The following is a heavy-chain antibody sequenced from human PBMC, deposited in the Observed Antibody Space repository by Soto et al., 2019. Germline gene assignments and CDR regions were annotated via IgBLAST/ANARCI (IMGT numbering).Heavy chain of an antibody. V-gene: IGHV4-31*03. CDR1: GDSMKGGGFY. CDR2: IYFSGNT. J-gene: IGHJ5*02. CDR3: ARISGKFGWFDP. Sequence: QVQLQESGPGLAKPSETLSLTCTVSGDSMKGGGFYWGWIRQYPGKGLEYIGSIYFSGNTYYNPSLESRIALSVDASKNQFFLSLSSVTAADTAVYFCARISGKFGWFDPWGQGTLVTVSS. D-gene: IGHD3-16*01.